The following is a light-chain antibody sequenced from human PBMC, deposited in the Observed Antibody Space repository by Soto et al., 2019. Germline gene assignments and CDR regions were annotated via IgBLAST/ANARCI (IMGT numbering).Light chain of an antibody. CDR1: QSISSY. Sequence: IILTQSPATLSLSPGDRATLSCRASQSISSYLSWYQQKPCQAPRPVIYDTSKRATDTPARFSGSVSGTEFTPTISSLQSQDFAVYYCQQYKNWPPITFGQGTRLEIK. CDR3: QQYKNWPPIT. V-gene: IGKV3-11*01. CDR2: DTS. J-gene: IGKJ5*01.